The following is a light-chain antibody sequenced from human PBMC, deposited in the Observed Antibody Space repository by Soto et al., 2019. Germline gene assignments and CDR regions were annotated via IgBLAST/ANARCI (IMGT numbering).Light chain of an antibody. CDR1: ESLGYSDGNTY. J-gene: IGKJ1*01. CDR3: MQGTHWPLT. V-gene: IGKV2-30*01. CDR2: TVS. Sequence: DVVMAQSPLSLPFTLGHPASISCSSNESLGYSDGNTYLNWFHQRPGQSPRRLTYTVSSRDSGVPDRFSGSGSGTDFTLKISRVEAEDVGGYYCMQGTHWPLTFGQGTKVDTK.